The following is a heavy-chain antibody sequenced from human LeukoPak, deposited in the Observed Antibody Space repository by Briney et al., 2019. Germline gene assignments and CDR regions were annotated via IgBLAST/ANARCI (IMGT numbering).Heavy chain of an antibody. V-gene: IGHV4-4*02. CDR1: GGSISSSNW. D-gene: IGHD2-15*01. CDR2: INHSGST. J-gene: IGHJ4*02. Sequence: SETLSLTCAVSGGSISSSNWWSWVRQPPGKGLEWIGEINHSGSTNYNPSLKSRVTISVDTSKNQFSLKLSSVTAADTAVYYCARHGGRGRSTPRVFSRKDGFDYWGQGTLVTVSS. CDR3: ARHGGRGRSTPRVFSRKDGFDY.